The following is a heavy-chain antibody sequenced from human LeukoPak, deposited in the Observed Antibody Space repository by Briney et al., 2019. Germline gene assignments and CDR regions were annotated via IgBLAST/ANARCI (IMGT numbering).Heavy chain of an antibody. Sequence: SVKVSCKASGGTFSSYAISWVRQAPGQGLEWMGGIIPIFGTANCAQKFQGRVTITADESTSTAYMELSSLRSEDTAVYYCARDLSSSGYYPYYFDYWGQGTLVTVSS. CDR3: ARDLSSSGYYPYYFDY. CDR2: IIPIFGTA. CDR1: GGTFSSYA. V-gene: IGHV1-69*01. D-gene: IGHD3-22*01. J-gene: IGHJ4*02.